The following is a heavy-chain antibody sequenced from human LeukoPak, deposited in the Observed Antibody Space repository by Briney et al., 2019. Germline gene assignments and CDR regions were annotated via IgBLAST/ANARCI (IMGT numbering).Heavy chain of an antibody. CDR1: GFTFSRFW. CDR3: ATMGLEPAPCYFDY. Sequence: GGSLRLSCAASGFTFSRFWMSWVRQAPGKGLEWVANIKQGGSEKYHVDSVKGRFTISRDDAKNSLYLQMNSLRAEDTAVYYCATMGLEPAPCYFDYWGQGTLVTVS. CDR2: IKQGGSEK. V-gene: IGHV3-7*01. D-gene: IGHD1-1*01. J-gene: IGHJ4*02.